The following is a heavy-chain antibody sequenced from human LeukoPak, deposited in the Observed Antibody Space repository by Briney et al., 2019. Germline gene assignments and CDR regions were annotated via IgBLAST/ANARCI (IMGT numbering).Heavy chain of an antibody. D-gene: IGHD1-26*01. CDR3: AKASPSGSYFDY. CDR1: GFTFDDYA. Sequence: QTGGSLRLSCAASGFTFDDYAMHWVRQAPGKGLEWVSGISWNSGSIGYADSVKGRFTISRDNAKNSLYLQMNSLRAEDTALYYCAKASPSGSYFDYWGQGTLVTVSS. J-gene: IGHJ4*02. V-gene: IGHV3-9*01. CDR2: ISWNSGSI.